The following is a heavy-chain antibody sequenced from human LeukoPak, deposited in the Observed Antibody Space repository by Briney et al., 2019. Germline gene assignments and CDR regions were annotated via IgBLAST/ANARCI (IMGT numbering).Heavy chain of an antibody. CDR3: ARGGGGSYSDY. D-gene: IGHD1-26*01. Sequence: PGGSLGLSCAASGFTFSSYWMHWVRQAPGKGLVWVSRIYIDGSSTSYADSVKGRFTISRDNAKNMMYLQMNSLRAEDTAVYYCARGGGGSYSDYWGQGTLVTVSS. J-gene: IGHJ4*02. V-gene: IGHV3-74*01. CDR1: GFTFSSYW. CDR2: IYIDGSST.